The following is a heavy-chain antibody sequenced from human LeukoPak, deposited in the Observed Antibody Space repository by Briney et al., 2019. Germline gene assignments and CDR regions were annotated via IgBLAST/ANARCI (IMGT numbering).Heavy chain of an antibody. Sequence: PSETLSLTCTISSGSISRYYWSWIRQPPGKGLEWIGYIYYSGSTYYNPSLKSRVTISVDTSKNQFSLKLSSVTAADTAVYYCARSYSYGYRRFDYWGQGTLVTVSS. V-gene: IGHV4-30-4*08. CDR1: SGSISRYY. CDR2: IYYSGST. CDR3: ARSYSYGYRRFDY. D-gene: IGHD5-18*01. J-gene: IGHJ4*02.